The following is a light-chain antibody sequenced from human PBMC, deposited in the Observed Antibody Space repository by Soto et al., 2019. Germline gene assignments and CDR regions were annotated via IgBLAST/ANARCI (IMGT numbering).Light chain of an antibody. J-gene: IGKJ1*01. CDR3: QQYNNWPPWT. CDR1: QSVSDN. V-gene: IGKV3-15*01. CDR2: GAS. Sequence: EIVMTQSPATLSVSPGERATLSCRASQSVSDNLAWYQQRPGQAPRLLIYGASTRATGIPARFSGSGSGTEFALTITSLQSEDFAVYYCQQYNNWPPWTFGQGTKVEIK.